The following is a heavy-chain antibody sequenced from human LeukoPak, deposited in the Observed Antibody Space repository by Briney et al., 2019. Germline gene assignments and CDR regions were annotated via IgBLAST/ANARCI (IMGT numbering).Heavy chain of an antibody. J-gene: IGHJ3*02. CDR1: GGSISSYY. CDR2: IYTSGST. D-gene: IGHD3-3*01. CDR3: ARDLLYYDFWSGYYSTDAFDI. V-gene: IGHV4-4*07. Sequence: ESSETLSLTCTVSGGSISSYYWSWIRQPAGKGLEWIGRIYTSGSTNYNPSLKSRVTMSVDTSKNQFSLKLSSVTAADTAVYYCARDLLYYDFWSGYYSTDAFDIWGQGTMVTVSS.